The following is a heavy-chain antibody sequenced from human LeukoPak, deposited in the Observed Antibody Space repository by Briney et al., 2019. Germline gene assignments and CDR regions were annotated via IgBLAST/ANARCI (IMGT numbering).Heavy chain of an antibody. CDR1: GGSFSGYH. CDR3: ARHGYGSDY. D-gene: IGHD3-10*01. V-gene: IGHV4-34*01. J-gene: IGHJ4*02. Sequence: SETLSLTCAVYGGSFSGYHWSWLRQPPGKGLEWIGEINRSGSTNYNPSLKGRVTISVDTSKNQFSLKLSSVTAADTAVYYCARHGYGSDYWGQGTLVTVSS. CDR2: INRSGST.